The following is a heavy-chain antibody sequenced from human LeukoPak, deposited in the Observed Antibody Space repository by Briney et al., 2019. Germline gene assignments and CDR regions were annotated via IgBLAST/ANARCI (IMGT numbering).Heavy chain of an antibody. Sequence: PGRSLRPSCAPSASTVGSYGIDWVRHAPGRGLGWVAVIWYVVSNKYYADSVKGRFTISRDNSKNTLYLQMNSLRAEDTAVYYCARGYGYDILTGYYMGLRYWGQGTLVTVS. CDR1: ASTVGSYG. V-gene: IGHV3-33*01. CDR2: IWYVVSNK. D-gene: IGHD3-9*01. J-gene: IGHJ4*02. CDR3: ARGYGYDILTGYYMGLRY.